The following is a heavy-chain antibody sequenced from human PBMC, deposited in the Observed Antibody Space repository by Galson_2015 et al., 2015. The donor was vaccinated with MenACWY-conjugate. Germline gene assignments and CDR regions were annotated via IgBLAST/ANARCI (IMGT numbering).Heavy chain of an antibody. J-gene: IGHJ6*02. D-gene: IGHD1-26*01. Sequence: QSGAEVKQPGESLTISCKGSGCYFTSYWIAWVRQIPGKGLEWMGLISPGDSNTRYSPSFQGQVTISADKSISTAYLQWSSLKASDTAMYYCARHPPGGRGMDVWGQGTTVTVSS. CDR3: ARHPPGGRGMDV. CDR1: GCYFTSYW. CDR2: ISPGDSNT. V-gene: IGHV5-51*01.